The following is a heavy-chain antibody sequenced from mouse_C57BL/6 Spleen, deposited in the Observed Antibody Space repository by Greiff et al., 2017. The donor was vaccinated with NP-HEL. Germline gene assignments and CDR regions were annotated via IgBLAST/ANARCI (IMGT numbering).Heavy chain of an antibody. CDR1: GFTFSDYG. CDR2: ISSGSSTI. Sequence: EVKLMESGGGLVKPGGSLTLSCAASGFTFSDYGMHWVRQAPEKGLEWVAYISSGSSTIYYADTVKGRFTISRDNAKNTLFLQMTSLRSEDTAMYYCARAGNQYYFDYWGQGTTLTVSS. J-gene: IGHJ2*01. CDR3: ARAGNQYYFDY. D-gene: IGHD2-1*01. V-gene: IGHV5-17*01.